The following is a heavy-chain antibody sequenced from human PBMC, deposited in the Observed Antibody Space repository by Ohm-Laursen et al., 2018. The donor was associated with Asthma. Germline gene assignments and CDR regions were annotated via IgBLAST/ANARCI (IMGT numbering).Heavy chain of an antibody. CDR2: IKPDGTEN. J-gene: IGHJ4*02. V-gene: IGHV3-7*01. CDR1: GFTFNTSW. CDR3: ARDGAESSIAARNFDY. D-gene: IGHD6-6*01. Sequence: SLRLSCAASGFTFNTSWMTWVRQVPGKGLEWVANIKPDGTENAYLDSVRGRFTISKDNAKNSLYLQMNSLRAEDTAVYYCARDGAESSIAARNFDYWGQGTLVTVSS.